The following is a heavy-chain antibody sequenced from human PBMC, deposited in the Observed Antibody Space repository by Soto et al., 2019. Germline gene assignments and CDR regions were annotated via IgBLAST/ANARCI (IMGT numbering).Heavy chain of an antibody. CDR3: AKDPKTYYYDSSGYSPPAH. D-gene: IGHD3-22*01. CDR1: GFTFSSYG. V-gene: IGHV3-30*18. Sequence: QVQLVESGGGVVQPGRSLRLSCAASGFTFSSYGMHWVRQAPGKGLEWVAVISYDGSNKYYADSVKGRFTISRDNSKNTLYLQMNSLRAEDTAVHYCAKDPKTYYYDSSGYSPPAHWGQGTLVTVSS. CDR2: ISYDGSNK. J-gene: IGHJ4*02.